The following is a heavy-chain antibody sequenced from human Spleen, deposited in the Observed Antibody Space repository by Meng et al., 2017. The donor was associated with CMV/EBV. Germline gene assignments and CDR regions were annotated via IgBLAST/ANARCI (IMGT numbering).Heavy chain of an antibody. Sequence: ASVKVSCKASGYTFTGYYMHWVRQAPGQGLEWMGWINPNSGGTNYAQKFQGRVTMTRDTSISTAYMELSRLRSDDTAVYYCARDRKYDFWSGYTGPLDYWGQGTLVTVSS. V-gene: IGHV1-2*02. D-gene: IGHD3/OR15-3a*01. J-gene: IGHJ4*02. CDR2: INPNSGGT. CDR1: GYTFTGYY. CDR3: ARDRKYDFWSGYTGPLDY.